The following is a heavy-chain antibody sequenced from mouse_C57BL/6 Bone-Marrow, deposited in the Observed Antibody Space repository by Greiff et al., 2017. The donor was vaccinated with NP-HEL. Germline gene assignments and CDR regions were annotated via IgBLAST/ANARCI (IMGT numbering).Heavy chain of an antibody. CDR3: ARRGYYYAMDY. CDR2: ISNGGGST. CDR1: GFTFSDYY. Sequence: EVQLMESGGGLVQPGGSLKLSCAASGFTFSDYYMYWVRQTPEKRLEWVAYISNGGGSTYYPDTVKGRFTISRDNAKNTLYLQMSRLKSEDTAMYYCARRGYYYAMDYWGQGTSVTVSS. J-gene: IGHJ4*01. V-gene: IGHV5-12*01. D-gene: IGHD2-2*01.